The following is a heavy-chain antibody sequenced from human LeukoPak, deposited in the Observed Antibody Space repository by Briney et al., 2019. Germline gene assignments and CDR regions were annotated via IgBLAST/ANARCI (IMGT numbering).Heavy chain of an antibody. J-gene: IGHJ5*02. Sequence: SETLSLTCAVYGGSFSGYYWSWIRQPPGKGLEWIGRIYTSGSTNYNPSLKSRVTISVDTSKNQFSLKLSSVTAADTAVYYCARDIIPNYYDSSGYYSNGFDPWGQGTLVTVSS. CDR3: ARDIIPNYYDSSGYYSNGFDP. V-gene: IGHV4-59*10. D-gene: IGHD3-22*01. CDR2: IYTSGST. CDR1: GGSFSGYY.